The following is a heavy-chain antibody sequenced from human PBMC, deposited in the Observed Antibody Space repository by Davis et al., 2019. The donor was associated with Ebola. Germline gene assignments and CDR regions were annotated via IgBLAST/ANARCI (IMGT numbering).Heavy chain of an antibody. D-gene: IGHD2-15*01. J-gene: IGHJ5*02. CDR1: GYTFTSYA. CDR2: INAGNGNT. V-gene: IGHV1-3*01. Sequence: AASVKVSCKASGYTFTSYAMHWVRQAPGQRLEWMGWINAGNGNTNYAQKLQGRVTMTTDTSTSTAYMELRSLRSDDTAVYYCARVVGHWFDPWGQGTLVTVSS. CDR3: ARVVGHWFDP.